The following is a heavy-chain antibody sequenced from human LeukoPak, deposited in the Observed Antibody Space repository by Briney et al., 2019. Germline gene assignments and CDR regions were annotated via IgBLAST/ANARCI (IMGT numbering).Heavy chain of an antibody. Sequence: SETLSLTCAVYGGSFSGYYWSWIRQPPGKGLEWIGEINHSGSTNHNPSLKSRVTISVDTSKNQFSLKLSSVTAADTAVYYCARYGYDSSGYYSLDYWGQGTLVTVSS. J-gene: IGHJ4*02. V-gene: IGHV4-34*01. CDR1: GGSFSGYY. D-gene: IGHD3-22*01. CDR3: ARYGYDSSGYYSLDY. CDR2: INHSGST.